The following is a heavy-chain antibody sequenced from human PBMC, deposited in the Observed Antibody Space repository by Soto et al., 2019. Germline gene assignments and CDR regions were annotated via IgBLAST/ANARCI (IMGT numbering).Heavy chain of an antibody. CDR3: VRTVSRYQLLSARYNWFDP. Sequence: EVQLVESGGGLVQPGGSLRLSCAASGFTFSNSDMNWVHQAPGKGLEWVSGVSWNGSRTHYADSVKGRFIISRDNSRNTLYLKTNSLRAEDTAVYYCVRTVSRYQLLSARYNWFDPWCQETLVTVSS. V-gene: IGHV3-35*01. CDR1: GFTFSNSD. CDR2: VSWNGSRT. J-gene: IGHJ5*02. D-gene: IGHD2-2*01.